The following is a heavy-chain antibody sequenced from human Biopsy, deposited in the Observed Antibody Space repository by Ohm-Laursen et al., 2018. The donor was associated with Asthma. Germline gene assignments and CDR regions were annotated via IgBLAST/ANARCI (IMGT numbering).Heavy chain of an antibody. Sequence: ASVSLSCKTSGYTFISYAIHWVSQAPGQRLEWMGWINTGNGNTKYSPKFQGRVTITRDTSPSTAYMELRRLRSEDAAVYYCAKTYHDFLTGQVNDAFAIWGQGTMVTVSS. J-gene: IGHJ3*02. CDR3: AKTYHDFLTGQVNDAFAI. D-gene: IGHD3-9*01. CDR2: INTGNGNT. CDR1: GYTFISYA. V-gene: IGHV1-3*04.